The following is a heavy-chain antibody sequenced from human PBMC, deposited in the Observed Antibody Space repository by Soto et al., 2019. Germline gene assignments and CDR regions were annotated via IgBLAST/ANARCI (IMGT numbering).Heavy chain of an antibody. J-gene: IGHJ2*01. CDR3: VRTVGSSWFFDL. Sequence: QMQLRQSGPGLVKPLETLSLTCIVSNGSINSGDYYWGWVRQSPGKGLEWIGSISDSGTSYYTPSLQSRVTMSIAMSRNQFSLRLNSATAADTAVYYCVRTVGSSWFFDLWGRGTLITVSS. CDR1: NGSINSGDYY. D-gene: IGHD3-10*01. CDR2: ISDSGTS. V-gene: IGHV4-39*01.